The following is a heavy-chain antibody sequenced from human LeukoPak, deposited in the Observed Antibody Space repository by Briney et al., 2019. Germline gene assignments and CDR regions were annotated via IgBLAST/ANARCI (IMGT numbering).Heavy chain of an antibody. CDR3: AIQRWLQSGAINFFEY. J-gene: IGHJ4*02. CDR1: AFTFSNYL. CDR2: ISGNGVDT. D-gene: IGHD5-24*01. Sequence: GGSLRLSCAASAFTFSNYLISWVRQAPGKGLEWVSAISGNGVDTYYANSVKGRLTISRDNSKNTLYLQMHSLRPDDTAVYYCAIQRWLQSGAINFFEYWGLGTLVTVSS. V-gene: IGHV3-23*01.